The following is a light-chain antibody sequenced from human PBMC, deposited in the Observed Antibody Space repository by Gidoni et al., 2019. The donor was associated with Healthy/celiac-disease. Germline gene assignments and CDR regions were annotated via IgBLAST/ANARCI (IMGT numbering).Light chain of an antibody. CDR2: LGS. CDR1: QSLLHSNGYNY. Sequence: PVALRVTPGEPASISCRSSQSLLHSNGYNYLDWYLQKPGQSPQLLIYLGSNRASGVPDLFIGRGSGRDFTMKTNGAGAGNVGVHQCIRALQPPRTFGQGTKVEIK. CDR3: IRALQPPRT. J-gene: IGKJ1*01. V-gene: IGKV2-28*01.